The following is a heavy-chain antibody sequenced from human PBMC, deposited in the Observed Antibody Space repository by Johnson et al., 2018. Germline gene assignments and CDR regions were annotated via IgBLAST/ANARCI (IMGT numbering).Heavy chain of an antibody. CDR2: MNPNSGNS. Sequence: VQLVESGAAVKKPGASVKVSCQASGYTFTSYDINWVRQATGQGLEWMGWMNPNSGNSGYAQKFQDRVTMTRNTSISTAYMDLSSLRSEDTAVYFCGRFVPLSGMDVWGQGTTVTVSS. CDR1: GYTFTSYD. V-gene: IGHV1-8*01. CDR3: GRFVPLSGMDV. J-gene: IGHJ6*02. D-gene: IGHD2-8*01.